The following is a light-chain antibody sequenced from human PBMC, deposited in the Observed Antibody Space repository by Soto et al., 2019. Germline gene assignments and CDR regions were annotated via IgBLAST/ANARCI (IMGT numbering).Light chain of an antibody. J-gene: IGLJ3*02. CDR2: GNS. V-gene: IGLV1-40*01. Sequence: QSALTQPPSVSGAPGQRVTISCTGSSSNIGAGYDVYWYQQLPGTVPKLLIYGNSNRPSGVPDRFSGSKSGTSASLAITGLQAEDEADYYCHSYDSSLSGSVFGGGTKLTVL. CDR3: HSYDSSLSGSV. CDR1: SSNIGAGYD.